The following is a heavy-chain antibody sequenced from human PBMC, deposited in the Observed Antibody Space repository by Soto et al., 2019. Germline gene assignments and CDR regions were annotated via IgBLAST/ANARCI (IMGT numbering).Heavy chain of an antibody. CDR1: GFTFSSYS. V-gene: IGHV3-21*01. CDR3: ARGSYYGMDV. CDR2: ISSSSSYI. J-gene: IGHJ6*02. Sequence: GGSLRLSCAASGFTFSSYSMNWVRQTPGKGLGWVSSISSSSSYIYYADSLKGRFTISRDNAKNSLYLQMNSLRAEDTAVYYCARGSYYGMDVWGQGTTVTVSS.